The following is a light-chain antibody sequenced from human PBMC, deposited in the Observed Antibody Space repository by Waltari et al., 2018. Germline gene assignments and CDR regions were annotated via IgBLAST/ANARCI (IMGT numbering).Light chain of an antibody. CDR3: LQYSTTPYS. CDR1: QTISGW. CDR2: KAS. J-gene: IGKJ2*03. V-gene: IGKV1-12*01. Sequence: DIQITQSPSSLSASVGDTVTITCRASQTISGWLAWYQQKPGKAPKVLIYKASNLQSGVPSRFSGTGSGTDFTLTISSLQPEDFSSYYCLQYSTTPYSFGQGTKVEIK.